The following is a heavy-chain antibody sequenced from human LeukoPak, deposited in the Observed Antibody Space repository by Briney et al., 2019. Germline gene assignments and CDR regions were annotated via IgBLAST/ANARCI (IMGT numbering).Heavy chain of an antibody. CDR3: ARVRGWYFDY. Sequence: SEILSLTCSVSGGSFISYYWSWIRRPPGKGLEWIGYIYYSGNSNYNPSLKSRLTISVDTSKNQVSLKVNSVTAADTALYYCARVRGWYFDYWGQGILVTVSS. CDR2: IYYSGNS. D-gene: IGHD2-15*01. V-gene: IGHV4-59*01. CDR1: GGSFISYY. J-gene: IGHJ4*02.